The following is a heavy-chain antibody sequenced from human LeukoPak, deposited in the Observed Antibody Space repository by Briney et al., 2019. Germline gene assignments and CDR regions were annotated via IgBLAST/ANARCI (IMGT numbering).Heavy chain of an antibody. D-gene: IGHD6-13*01. CDR2: INHSGST. Sequence: ETLSLTCAVYGGSFSGYYWSWIRQPPGKGLEWIGEINHSGSTNYNPSLKSRVTISVDTSKNQFSLKLSSVTAADTAVYYCARRSAAGTLSWFDPWGQGTLVTVSS. CDR1: GGSFSGYY. V-gene: IGHV4-34*01. CDR3: ARRSAAGTLSWFDP. J-gene: IGHJ5*02.